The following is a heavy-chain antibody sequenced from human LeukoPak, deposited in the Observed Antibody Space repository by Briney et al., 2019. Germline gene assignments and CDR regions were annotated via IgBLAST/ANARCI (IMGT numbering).Heavy chain of an antibody. CDR2: IYSGGTT. V-gene: IGHV3-53*01. D-gene: IGHD1-26*01. CDR1: GFTVSSHY. CDR3: ARARELGDSLDY. J-gene: IGHJ4*02. Sequence: GGSLRLSYAASGFTVSSHYMSWVRQAPGKGLEWVSIIYSGGTTYYTDSVKGRFTFSRDISKNTLYLQMNSLRAEDTAVYYCARARELGDSLDYWGPGTLVTVSS.